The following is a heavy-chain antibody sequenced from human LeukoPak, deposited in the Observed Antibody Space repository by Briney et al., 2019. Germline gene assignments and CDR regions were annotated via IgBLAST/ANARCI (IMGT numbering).Heavy chain of an antibody. J-gene: IGHJ3*02. CDR2: INPNSGGT. D-gene: IGHD6-13*01. CDR1: GYTFTGYY. CDR3: ARDPSSSWYAFDI. V-gene: IGHV1-2*02. Sequence: ASVKVSCKASGYTFTGYYMHWVRQAPGQGLEWMGWINPNSGGTNYAQKFQGRVTMTRDTSISIAYMELSRLRSDDTAVYYCARDPSSSWYAFDIWGQGTMVTVSS.